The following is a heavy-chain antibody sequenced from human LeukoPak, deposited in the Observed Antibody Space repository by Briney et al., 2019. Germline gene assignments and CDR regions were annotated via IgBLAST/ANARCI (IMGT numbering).Heavy chain of an antibody. CDR3: ARVQLLSDSSSWYIY. Sequence: ASVKVSCKASGYTFNGFYLHWVRQAPGQGLEWMGWINPNSGGTNYAQKFQGRVTMTRDTSISTAYMELSRLTSDDTAVYYCARVQLLSDSSSWYIYWGQGTLVTVSS. CDR2: INPNSGGT. D-gene: IGHD6-13*01. V-gene: IGHV1-2*02. J-gene: IGHJ4*02. CDR1: GYTFNGFY.